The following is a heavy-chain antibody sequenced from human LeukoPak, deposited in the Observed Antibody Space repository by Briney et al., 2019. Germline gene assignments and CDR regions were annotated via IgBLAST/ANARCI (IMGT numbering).Heavy chain of an antibody. CDR2: IIPIFGTA. CDR3: ARHEGTDSSSWGDAFDI. J-gene: IGHJ3*02. Sequence: ASVKVSCKASGGTFSSYAISWVRQAPGQGLEWMGGIIPIFGTANYAQKFQGRVTITADESTSTAYMELSSLRSEDTAVYYCARHEGTDSSSWGDAFDIWGQGTMVTVSS. CDR1: GGTFSSYA. D-gene: IGHD6-13*01. V-gene: IGHV1-69*01.